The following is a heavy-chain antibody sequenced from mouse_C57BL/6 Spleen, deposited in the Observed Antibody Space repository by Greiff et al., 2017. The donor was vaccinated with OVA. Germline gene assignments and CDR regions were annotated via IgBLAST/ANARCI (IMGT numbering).Heavy chain of an antibody. J-gene: IGHJ4*01. CDR2: IYPSDSET. CDR3: AREGVLRGMDY. Sequence: QVQLQQPGAELVRPGSSVKLSCKASGYTFTSYWMDWVKQRPGQGLEWIGNIYPSDSETHYNQKFKDKATLTVDKSSITAYMQLSSLTSEDSAVYYCAREGVLRGMDYWGQGTSVTVSS. D-gene: IGHD1-1*01. CDR1: GYTFTSYW. V-gene: IGHV1-61*01.